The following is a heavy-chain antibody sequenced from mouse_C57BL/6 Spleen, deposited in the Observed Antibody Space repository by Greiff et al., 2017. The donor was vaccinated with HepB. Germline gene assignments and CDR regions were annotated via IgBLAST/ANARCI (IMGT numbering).Heavy chain of an antibody. CDR2: ISGGGGNT. V-gene: IGHV5-9*01. Sequence: EVQVVESGGGLVKPGGSLKLSCAASGFTFSSYTMSWVRQTPEKRLEWVATISGGGGNTYYPDSVKGRFTISRDNAKNTLYLQMSSLRSEDTALYYCARQDLTGYFDYWGQGTTLTVSS. J-gene: IGHJ2*01. CDR1: GFTFSSYT. CDR3: ARQDLTGYFDY. D-gene: IGHD4-1*01.